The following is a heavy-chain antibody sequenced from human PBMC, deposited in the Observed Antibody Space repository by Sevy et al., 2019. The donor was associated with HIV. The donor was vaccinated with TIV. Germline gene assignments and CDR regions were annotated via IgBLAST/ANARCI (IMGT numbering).Heavy chain of an antibody. V-gene: IGHV5-51*01. J-gene: IGHJ4*02. CDR2: IKPRDSDT. Sequence: GGSLRLSCKGSGYNITSYWIGWVRQMPGKGLEWMGIIKPRDSDTRYIPSLQGRVTISVVKSIDTAYLQWSSRKASDTAMYYCARQWSSSADYWGQGTLVTVSS. CDR1: GYNITSYW. CDR3: ARQWSSSADY. D-gene: IGHD6-6*01.